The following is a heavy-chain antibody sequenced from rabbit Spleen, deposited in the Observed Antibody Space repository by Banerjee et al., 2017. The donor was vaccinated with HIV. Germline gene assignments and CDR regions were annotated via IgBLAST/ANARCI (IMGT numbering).Heavy chain of an antibody. CDR3: AREDVGGSVSL. CDR1: GVSFSISSY. D-gene: IGHD1-1*01. CDR2: IYPIIQTT. Sequence: QSLEESGGDLVKPGASLTLTCTASGVSFSISSYMCWVRQAPGKGLEWIGIIYPIIQTTYYANWVNGRFTISSDNAQNTVDLQMNSLTAADTATYFCAREDVGGSVSLWGPGTLVTVS. J-gene: IGHJ4*01. V-gene: IGHV1S40*01.